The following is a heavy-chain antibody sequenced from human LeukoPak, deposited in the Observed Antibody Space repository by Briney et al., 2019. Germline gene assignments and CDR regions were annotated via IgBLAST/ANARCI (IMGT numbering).Heavy chain of an antibody. CDR2: IVVGSGNT. J-gene: IGHJ4*02. CDR3: ARVLLWELLQDY. D-gene: IGHD1-26*01. V-gene: IGHV1-58*01. CDR1: GFTFTSSA. Sequence: SVKVSCKASGFTFTSSAVQWVRQARGQRLEWIGWIVVGSGNTNYAQKLQGRVTMTTDTSTSTAYMELRSLRSDDTAVYYCARVLLWELLQDYWGQGTLVTVSS.